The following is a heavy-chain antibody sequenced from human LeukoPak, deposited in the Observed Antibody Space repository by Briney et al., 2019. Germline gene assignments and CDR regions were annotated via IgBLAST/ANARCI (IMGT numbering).Heavy chain of an antibody. D-gene: IGHD6-13*01. J-gene: IGHJ4*02. CDR2: ISGSVGST. Sequence: VRSLRLSCAASGFTFSSYAMSWVSQAPGEGLEWGSAISGSVGSTYYTDSVKGRFTIYRDNSKNTLYLQMNSLRAEDTAVYYCAKDHREGIAKTDPHFDDWGKGTLVTVSS. CDR3: AKDHREGIAKTDPHFDD. V-gene: IGHV3-23*01. CDR1: GFTFSSYA.